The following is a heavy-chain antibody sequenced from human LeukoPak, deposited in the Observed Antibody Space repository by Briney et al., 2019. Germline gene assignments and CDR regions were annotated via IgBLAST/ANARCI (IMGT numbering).Heavy chain of an antibody. CDR1: GYTFSNYN. CDR2: VNPSGDST. J-gene: IGHJ3*02. Sequence: ASVKVSCKASGYTFSNYNIHWLRQAPGQGLEWRGIVNPSGDSTNYAQNFQGRVIMTGDTSTSTVYMELSSLRSEDTAVYYCARVRDGYNDAYDIWGQGTMVTVTS. V-gene: IGHV1-46*01. CDR3: ARVRDGYNDAYDI. D-gene: IGHD5-24*01.